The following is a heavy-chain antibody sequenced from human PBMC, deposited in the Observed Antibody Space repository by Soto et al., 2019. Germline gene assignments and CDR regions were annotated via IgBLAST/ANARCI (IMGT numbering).Heavy chain of an antibody. D-gene: IGHD3-16*01. CDR2: IYHSGST. Sequence: QVQLQESGPGLVKPSGTLSLSCAVSGGSIISSHWWTWVRQPPGKGLEWIGEIYHSGSTNYNPSLKSRVPISVDTSRNLFSLNLSSGTAADPAVYYVASSGGGEDYWGQGILVTVSS. CDR1: GGSIISSHW. V-gene: IGHV4-4*02. J-gene: IGHJ4*02. CDR3: ASSGGGEDY.